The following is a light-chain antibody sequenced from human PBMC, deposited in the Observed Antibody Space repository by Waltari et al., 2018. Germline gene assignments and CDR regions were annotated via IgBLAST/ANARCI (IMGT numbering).Light chain of an antibody. CDR1: HSISSY. J-gene: IGKJ1*01. V-gene: IGKV1-39*01. CDR2: AAS. Sequence: DIQMTQSPASLSASVGDRVTITCRASHSISSYLNWYQQSPGKAPRLLIYAASILQSGVPSRFSGSGSWTDFTLIISSLQPEDFATYYCQHSYSTPWTFGQGTNVEIK. CDR3: QHSYSTPWT.